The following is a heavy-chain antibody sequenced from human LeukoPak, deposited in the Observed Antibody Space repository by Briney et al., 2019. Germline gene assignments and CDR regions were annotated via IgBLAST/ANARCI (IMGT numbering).Heavy chain of an antibody. CDR3: ARVPNLRYFSRLVPRIYYYYYYMDV. J-gene: IGHJ6*03. Sequence: GGSLRLSCAASGFRFSSYSMNWVRQAPGKGLEWVSYISSSGSTIYYADSVKGRFTISRDNAKNSLYLQMNSLRAEDTAVYYCARVPNLRYFSRLVPRIYYYYYYMDVWGKGTTVTISS. CDR1: GFRFSSYS. V-gene: IGHV3-48*04. D-gene: IGHD3-9*01. CDR2: ISSSGSTI.